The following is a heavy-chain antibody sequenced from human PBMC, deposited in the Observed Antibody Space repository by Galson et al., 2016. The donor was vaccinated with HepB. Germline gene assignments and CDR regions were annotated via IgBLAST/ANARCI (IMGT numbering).Heavy chain of an antibody. CDR3: AGDAALLGIDI. D-gene: IGHD7-27*01. CDR1: GGSISGGGYY. V-gene: IGHV4-31*03. CDR2: IYYSGST. Sequence: TLSLTCTVSGGSISGGGYYWSWIRQHPGKGLEWIGYIYYSGSTYYNPSLQSRLTISVDTSNNQFSLKLGSVKAADTALYYCAGDAALLGIDIWGQGTMVTVSS. J-gene: IGHJ3*02.